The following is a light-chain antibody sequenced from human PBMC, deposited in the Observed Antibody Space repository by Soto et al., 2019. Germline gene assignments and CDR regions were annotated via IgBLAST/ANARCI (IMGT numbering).Light chain of an antibody. CDR3: SSYAGSSTFI. V-gene: IGLV2-23*02. J-gene: IGLJ2*01. Sequence: QSALTQPASVSGSPGQSITISCTGTSSDVGSYNLVSWYQQHPGNAPKLLIYEVTKRPSGVSNRFSGSKSGNTASLTISGLQAEDEADYHCSSYAGSSTFIFGGGTKLTVL. CDR2: EVT. CDR1: SSDVGSYNL.